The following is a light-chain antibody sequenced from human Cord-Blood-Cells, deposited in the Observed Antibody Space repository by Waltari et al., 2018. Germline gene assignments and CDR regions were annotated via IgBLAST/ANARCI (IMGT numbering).Light chain of an antibody. V-gene: IGLV2-11*01. J-gene: IGLJ3*02. Sequence: QSALTQPRSVSGSPGQSVTISCTGTSSDVGGYNYVSWYQQHPGKAPKLMIYDVSKRPAGGPDCFSGSKSGNTASLTISGLQAEEEADYYCCSYAGSYTWVFGGGTKLTVL. CDR2: DVS. CDR1: SSDVGGYNY. CDR3: CSYAGSYTWV.